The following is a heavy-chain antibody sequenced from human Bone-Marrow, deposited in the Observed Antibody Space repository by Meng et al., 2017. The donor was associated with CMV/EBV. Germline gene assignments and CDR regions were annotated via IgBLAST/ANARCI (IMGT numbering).Heavy chain of an antibody. CDR3: ARRDGRVGSRFYYFDY. V-gene: IGHV1-69*10. J-gene: IGHJ4*02. D-gene: IGHD1-26*01. CDR2: IIPMIDKA. CDR1: GGTFSRYA. Sequence: SVKVSCKASGGTFSRYAFSWVRQAPGQGLEWMGGIIPMIDKAHYAQKFQGTVTITADKSTSTAYMELSSLKSDDTAVYYCARRDGRVGSRFYYFDYWGQGTLVTVSS.